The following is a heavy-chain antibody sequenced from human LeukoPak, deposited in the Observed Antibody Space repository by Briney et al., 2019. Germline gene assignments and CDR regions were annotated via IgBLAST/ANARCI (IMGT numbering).Heavy chain of an antibody. V-gene: IGHV3-23*01. CDR1: GFTFSNSV. CDR3: ARCVAGPFDS. J-gene: IGHJ4*02. Sequence: PGGSLRLSCAASGFTFSNSVMTWVRQAPGKGLEWVSTLDGSGAGTFYADSVKGRFTISRDNSRNTVYLQMNSLRAEDTAIYHCARCVAGPFDSWGRGTLVTVPS. CDR2: LDGSGAGT. D-gene: IGHD6-19*01.